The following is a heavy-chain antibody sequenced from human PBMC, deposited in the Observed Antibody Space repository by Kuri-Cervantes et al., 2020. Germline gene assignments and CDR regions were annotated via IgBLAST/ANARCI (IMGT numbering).Heavy chain of an antibody. J-gene: IGHJ3*02. V-gene: IGHV3-30-3*01. D-gene: IGHD6-13*01. CDR2: ISFDGSAK. Sequence: GESLKISCAASGFTFNIYAMHWVRQAPGKGLEWVALISFDGSAKFYAESVEGRFTISRDNAKNTLYLQMSSLRAEDTAVYYCARGAAASFNTFDIWGQGTMVTVSS. CDR1: GFTFNIYA. CDR3: ARGAAASFNTFDI.